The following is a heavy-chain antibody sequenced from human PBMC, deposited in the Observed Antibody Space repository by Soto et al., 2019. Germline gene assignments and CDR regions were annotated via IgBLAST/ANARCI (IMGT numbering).Heavy chain of an antibody. D-gene: IGHD6-13*01. J-gene: IGHJ4*02. CDR3: AREEGDSSSWYVDY. CDR2: ISYDGSNK. Sequence: QVQLVESGGGVVQPGRSLRLSCAASGFTFSSYAMHWVRQAPGKGLEWVAVISYDGSNKYYADSVKGRFTISRDNSKNTLYLQMNSLRAEDTAVYYCAREEGDSSSWYVDYWGQGTLVTVSS. V-gene: IGHV3-30-3*01. CDR1: GFTFSSYA.